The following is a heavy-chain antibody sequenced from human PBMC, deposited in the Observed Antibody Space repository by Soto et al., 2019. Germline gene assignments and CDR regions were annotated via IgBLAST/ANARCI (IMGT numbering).Heavy chain of an antibody. Sequence: GGSLRLSCVASGFTFSSYGMSWVRQAPGKGLEWVSGIGGGSFATYYADSVKGRFSISRDNSRNMLYLQMNSLRAEDTAIYFCVKDQGLLVTRQGFDCWGQGTLVTVSS. J-gene: IGHJ4*02. D-gene: IGHD2-21*02. CDR1: GFTFSSYG. V-gene: IGHV3-23*01. CDR3: VKDQGLLVTRQGFDC. CDR2: IGGGSFAT.